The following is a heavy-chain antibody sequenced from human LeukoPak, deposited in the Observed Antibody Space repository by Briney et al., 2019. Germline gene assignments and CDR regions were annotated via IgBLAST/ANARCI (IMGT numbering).Heavy chain of an antibody. J-gene: IGHJ4*02. D-gene: IGHD6-13*01. CDR1: GYTFTSYG. CDR2: ISAYNGNT. Sequence: ASVKVSCKASGYTFTSYGISWVRQAPGQGLEWMGWISAYNGNTNYAQKLQGRVTMTTGTSTSTAYMELRSLRSDDTAVYYCARDQFQQYSSSWSLFDYWGQGTLVTVSS. V-gene: IGHV1-18*01. CDR3: ARDQFQQYSSSWSLFDY.